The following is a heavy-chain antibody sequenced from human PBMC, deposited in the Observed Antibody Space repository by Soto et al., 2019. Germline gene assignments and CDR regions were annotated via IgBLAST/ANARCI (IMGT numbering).Heavy chain of an antibody. J-gene: IGHJ4*02. CDR3: ARADDGDPIDY. V-gene: IGHV4-31*03. Sequence: TLSLTCTVSGGSISSGGYYWSWIRQHPGKGLEWIGYIYYSGSTYYNPSLKSRVTISVDTSKNQFSLKLSSVTAADTAVYYCARADDGDPIDYWGQGTLVTVSS. CDR2: IYYSGST. D-gene: IGHD4-17*01. CDR1: GGSISSGGYY.